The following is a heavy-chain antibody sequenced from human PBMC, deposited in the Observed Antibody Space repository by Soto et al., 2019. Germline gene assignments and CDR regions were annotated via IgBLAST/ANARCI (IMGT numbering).Heavy chain of an antibody. D-gene: IGHD4-17*01. J-gene: IGHJ4*02. V-gene: IGHV4-34*01. CDR3: ARSTTTRKEFAY. CDR1: GGSFSGYY. Sequence: PSETLSLTCAVYGGSFSGYYWSWIRQPPGKGLEWIGEINHSGSTNYNPSLKSRVTISVDTSKNQFSLKLSSVTAADTAVYYCARSTTTRKEFAYWGQGTLVTVYS. CDR2: INHSGST.